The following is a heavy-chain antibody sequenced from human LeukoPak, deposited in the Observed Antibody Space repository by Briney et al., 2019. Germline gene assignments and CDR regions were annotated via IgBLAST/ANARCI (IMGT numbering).Heavy chain of an antibody. J-gene: IGHJ4*02. V-gene: IGHV4-30-4*01. CDR3: ARDQDGGYYDSIGYSN. D-gene: IGHD3-22*01. CDR2: IYYSGST. CDR1: GGSISSGDYY. Sequence: SQTLSLTCTVSGGSISSGDYYWSWIRQPPGKGLEWIGYIYYSGSTYYNPSLKSRVTISVDTSKNQFSLKLSSVTAADTAVYYCARDQDGGYYDSIGYSNWGQGTLVTVSS.